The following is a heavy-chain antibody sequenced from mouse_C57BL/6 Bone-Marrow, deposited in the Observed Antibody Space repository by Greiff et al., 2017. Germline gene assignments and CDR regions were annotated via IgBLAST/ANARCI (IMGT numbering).Heavy chain of an antibody. CDR1: GYTFTDYN. J-gene: IGHJ1*03. CDR3: ATHRNDGRWYFDV. V-gene: IGHV1-22*01. D-gene: IGHD2-14*01. CDR2: INPNNGGT. Sequence: VQLQQPGPELVKPGASVKMSCKASGYTFTDYNMPWVKQSHGKSLEWIGYINPNNGGTSYNQKFKGKATLTVNKSSSTAYMELRSLTSEDSAVYYCATHRNDGRWYFDVWGTGTTVTVSS.